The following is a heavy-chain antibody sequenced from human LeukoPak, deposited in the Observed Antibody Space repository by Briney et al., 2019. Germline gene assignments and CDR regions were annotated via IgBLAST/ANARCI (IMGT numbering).Heavy chain of an antibody. CDR3: ARRGSGSSSRGGYFDY. D-gene: IGHD6-6*01. CDR1: GGTFSSYA. CDR2: IIPIFGTA. V-gene: IGHV1-69*13. J-gene: IGHJ4*02. Sequence: SVKVSCKASGGTFSSYAISWVRQAPGQGLEWMGGIIPIFGTANYAQKFQGRVTITADESTSTAYMELSSLRSEDTAVYYCARRGSGSSSRGGYFDYWGQGTLVTVSS.